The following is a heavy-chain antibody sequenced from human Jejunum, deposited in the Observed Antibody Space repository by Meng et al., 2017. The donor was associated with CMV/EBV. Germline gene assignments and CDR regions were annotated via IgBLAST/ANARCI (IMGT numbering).Heavy chain of an antibody. Sequence: VQLVGSGGGLVKPGGSLSLSCAASGFTFSDAWMSWVRQAPGKGLEWVGRIKAKTDGEPTDYAAPVKGRFTLSRDDSKNTAYLQMDSLKTDDTAVYYCTRSKVGDFDYWGQGTLVTVPS. J-gene: IGHJ4*02. CDR2: IKAKTDGEPT. V-gene: IGHV3-15*01. D-gene: IGHD3-3*01. CDR3: TRSKVGDFDY. CDR1: GFTFSDAW.